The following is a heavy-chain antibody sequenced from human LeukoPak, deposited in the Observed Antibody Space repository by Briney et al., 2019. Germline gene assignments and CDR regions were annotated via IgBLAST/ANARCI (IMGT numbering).Heavy chain of an antibody. V-gene: IGHV3-7*01. CDR3: ARFRTAMQLWKGYYFDY. J-gene: IGHJ4*02. CDR2: IKQDGREK. Sequence: GGSLRLSCAASGFTFSSYAMHWVRQAPGKGLEWVANIKQDGREKYYVDSVKGRFTISRDNAKNSLYLQMNSLRAEDTAVYYCARFRTAMQLWKGYYFDYWGQGTLVTVSS. CDR1: GFTFSSYA. D-gene: IGHD5-18*01.